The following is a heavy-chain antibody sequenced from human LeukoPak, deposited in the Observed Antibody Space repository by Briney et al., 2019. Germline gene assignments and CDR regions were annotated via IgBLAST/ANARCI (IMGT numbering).Heavy chain of an antibody. Sequence: PGGSLRLSCAASGFTFSSYSMNWVRQAPGKGLEWVSSISSSSSYIYYADSVKGRFTISRDNAKNSLYLQMNSLRAEDTAVYYCASSSLSGPNDYWGQGTLVTVSS. CDR1: GFTFSSYS. CDR2: ISSSSSYI. D-gene: IGHD2/OR15-2a*01. J-gene: IGHJ4*02. CDR3: ASSSLSGPNDY. V-gene: IGHV3-21*01.